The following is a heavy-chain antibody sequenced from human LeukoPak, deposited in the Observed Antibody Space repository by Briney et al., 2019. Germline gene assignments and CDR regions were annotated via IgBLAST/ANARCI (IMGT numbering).Heavy chain of an antibody. CDR2: INPSGGST. CDR3: ARGHSLEYYYDSSGYDY. D-gene: IGHD3-22*01. CDR1: GYTFTSYY. V-gene: IGHV1-46*01. Sequence: ASVKVSCKASGYTFTSYYMHWVRQAPGQGLEWMGIINPSGGSTSYAQKFQGRVTMTRDTSTSTVYMELSSLRSEDTAVYYCARGHSLEYYYDSSGYDYWGQGTLVTVSS. J-gene: IGHJ4*02.